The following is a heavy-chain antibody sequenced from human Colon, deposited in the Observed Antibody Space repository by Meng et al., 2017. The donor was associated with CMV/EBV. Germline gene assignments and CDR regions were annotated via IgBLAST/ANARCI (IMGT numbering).Heavy chain of an antibody. CDR3: ARVVVIPADYSTMDV. J-gene: IGHJ6*02. Sequence: ASVKVSCKASGYTFTHYAVHWVRQAPGQGLEWMGLISPYNGNTRYAERLQDRVTMTTDTSTRTAYMELRSLTSDDTAVYYCARVVVIPADYSTMDVWGQGTTVTVSS. CDR1: GYTFTHYA. V-gene: IGHV1-18*01. D-gene: IGHD2-2*01. CDR2: ISPYNGNT.